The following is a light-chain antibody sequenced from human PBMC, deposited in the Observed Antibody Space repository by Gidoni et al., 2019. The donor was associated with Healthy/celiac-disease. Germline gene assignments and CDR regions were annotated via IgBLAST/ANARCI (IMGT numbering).Light chain of an antibody. CDR1: QSVSSN. V-gene: IGKV3-15*01. CDR3: QQYNNWPRT. Sequence: ERVMTQSPATLSVSPGERATLSCRASQSVSSNLAWYQQKPGQAPRLLIYGASTRATGIPARFSGSGSGTEFTLTISSLQSEDFAVYYCQQYNNWPRTFGQXTKVEIK. J-gene: IGKJ1*01. CDR2: GAS.